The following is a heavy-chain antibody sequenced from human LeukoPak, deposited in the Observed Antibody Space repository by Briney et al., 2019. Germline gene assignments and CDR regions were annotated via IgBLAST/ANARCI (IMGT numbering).Heavy chain of an antibody. CDR3: ARLTYGFGGAFDI. CDR2: IYYSGST. Sequence: SGTLSLTCTVSGGSISSYYWSWIRQPPGKGLEWIGYIYYSGSTNYNPSLKSRVTISVDTSKNQFSLKLSSVTAADTAVYYCARLTYGFGGAFDIWGQGTMVTVSS. CDR1: GGSISSYY. D-gene: IGHD3-10*01. V-gene: IGHV4-59*12. J-gene: IGHJ3*02.